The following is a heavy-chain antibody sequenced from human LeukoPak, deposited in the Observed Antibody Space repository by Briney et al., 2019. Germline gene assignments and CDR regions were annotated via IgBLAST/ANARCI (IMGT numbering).Heavy chain of an antibody. CDR3: AKDPYRVVVATGNYLDP. CDR1: GFTFSSYA. Sequence: GGSLRLSCAASGFTFSSYAMSWVRQAPGKGLEWVSAISGSGGSTYYADSVKGRFTISRDNSKNTVYLQMNSLRAEDTAIYYCAKDPYRVVVATGNYLDPWGQGTLVTVSS. J-gene: IGHJ5*02. V-gene: IGHV3-23*01. CDR2: ISGSGGST. D-gene: IGHD2-15*01.